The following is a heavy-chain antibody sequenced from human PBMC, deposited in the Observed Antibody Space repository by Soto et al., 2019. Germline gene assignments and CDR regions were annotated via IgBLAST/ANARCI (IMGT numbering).Heavy chain of an antibody. V-gene: IGHV4-34*01. CDR3: ARRTGSSTYYFDY. CDR2: INHSGST. CDR1: GCSFSGYY. D-gene: IGHD6-6*01. Sequence: SETLSLTCAVYGCSFSGYYWSWIRQPPGKGLECIGEINHSGSTNYNPSLLSRVTISVDTSKNEFSLEVTSVTAADTAVYYCARRTGSSTYYFDYWGQGALVTVSS. J-gene: IGHJ4*02.